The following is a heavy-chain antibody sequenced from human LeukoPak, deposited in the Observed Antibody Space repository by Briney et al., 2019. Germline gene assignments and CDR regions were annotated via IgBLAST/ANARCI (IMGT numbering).Heavy chain of an antibody. V-gene: IGHV3-30*18. CDR3: AKGQYYDSSHVYYFDY. D-gene: IGHD3-22*01. CDR1: GFTFSSYG. CDR2: ISYDGSNK. Sequence: GRSLRLSCAASGFTFSSYGMHWVRQAPGKGLEWVAVISYDGSNKYYADSVKGRFTISRDNSKNTLYLQMNSLRAEDTAVYYCAKGQYYDSSHVYYFDYWGQGTLVTVSS. J-gene: IGHJ4*02.